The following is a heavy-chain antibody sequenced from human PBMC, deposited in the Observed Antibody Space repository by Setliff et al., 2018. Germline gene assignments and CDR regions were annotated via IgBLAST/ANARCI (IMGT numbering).Heavy chain of an antibody. V-gene: IGHV1-2*02. CDR3: VRQDILTGYYAFDY. CDR1: GNRFTDYF. Sequence: ASVKVSCKASGNRFTDYFLHWVRQAPGQGLEWMGWINPNSGDTHSAQKFQGRVTMTRDTSINTAYMELSSLTSDDTAVYYCVRQDILTGYYAFDYWGQGTLVTVSS. CDR2: INPNSGDT. J-gene: IGHJ4*02. D-gene: IGHD3-9*01.